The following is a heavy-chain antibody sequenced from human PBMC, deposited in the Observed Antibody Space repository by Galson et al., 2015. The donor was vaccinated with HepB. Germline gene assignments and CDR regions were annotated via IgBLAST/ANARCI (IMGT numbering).Heavy chain of an antibody. V-gene: IGHV3-30*04. CDR1: GFTFSSYA. D-gene: IGHD6-19*01. CDR2: ISYDGSNK. J-gene: IGHJ4*02. Sequence: SLRLSCAASGFTFSSYAMHWVRQAPSKGLEWVAVISYDGSNKYYADSVKGRFTISRDNSKNTLYLQMNSLRAEDTAVYYCARDQQDSGWYRGFDYWGQGTLVTVSS. CDR3: ARDQQDSGWYRGFDY.